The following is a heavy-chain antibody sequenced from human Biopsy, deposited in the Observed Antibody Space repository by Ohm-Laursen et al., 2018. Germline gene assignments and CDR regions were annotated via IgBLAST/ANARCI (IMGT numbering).Heavy chain of an antibody. D-gene: IGHD2-15*01. V-gene: IGHV4-39*01. Sequence: SDTLSLTCSVSGGSISSNYYYWGWIRQPPGKGLEWIGSIYYRGNTNYNPSLKSRVTISVDTSKNQFSLKLGSATAADTAVFYCARHGSQGYCTGGSCVGYWGQGALVTVSS. CDR1: GGSISSNYYY. CDR2: IYYRGNT. J-gene: IGHJ4*02. CDR3: ARHGSQGYCTGGSCVGY.